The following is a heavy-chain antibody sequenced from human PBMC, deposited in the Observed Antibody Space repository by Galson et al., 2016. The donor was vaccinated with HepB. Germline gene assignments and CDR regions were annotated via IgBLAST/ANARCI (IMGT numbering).Heavy chain of an antibody. CDR1: GFTFSTFG. J-gene: IGHJ6*02. CDR2: IWYDGSSK. CDR3: SKVPSRNYGSGAGYGMDV. D-gene: IGHD3-10*01. Sequence: SLRLSCAASGFTFSTFGMHWVRQAPGKGLEWVAIIWYDGSSKYYADSVKGRFTISRDNSKNTLFLQIISLRAEDTAVYYCSKVPSRNYGSGAGYGMDVWGQGTTVTVSS. V-gene: IGHV3-33*06.